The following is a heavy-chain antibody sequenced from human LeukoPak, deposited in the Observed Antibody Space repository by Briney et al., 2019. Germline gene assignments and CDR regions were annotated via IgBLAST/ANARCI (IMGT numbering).Heavy chain of an antibody. V-gene: IGHV4-59*01. J-gene: IGHJ5*02. D-gene: IGHD1-20*01. CDR2: IYYSGST. CDR1: GGSISSYY. Sequence: SETLSLTCTVSGGSISSYYWSWIRQPPGKGLEWIGYIYYSGSTNYNPSLKSRVTISVDTSKNQFSLKLSSVTAADTAVYYCARSLTGTTPSPWGQETLVTVSS. CDR3: ARSLTGTTPSP.